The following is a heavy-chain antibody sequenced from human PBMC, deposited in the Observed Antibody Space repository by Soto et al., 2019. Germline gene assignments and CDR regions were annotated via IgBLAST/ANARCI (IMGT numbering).Heavy chain of an antibody. CDR1: GFTFANYA. V-gene: IGHV3-49*03. J-gene: IGHJ4*02. CDR2: IRRNDHGGTT. Sequence: GGSLRLSCTTSGFTFANYAMSWFRQSPWKGLEWVGFIRRNDHGGTTEYAASVKGRFTISRDDSKSIAYLQMDSLKTEDTGVYYCTRDRAYLVLDYWGQGILVTVSS. D-gene: IGHD6-13*01. CDR3: TRDRAYLVLDY.